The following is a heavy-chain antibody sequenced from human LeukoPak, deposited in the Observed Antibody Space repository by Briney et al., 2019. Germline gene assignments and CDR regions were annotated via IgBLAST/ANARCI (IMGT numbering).Heavy chain of an antibody. CDR3: ARHRAYSSSSPFDY. CDR2: IYYTGSI. D-gene: IGHD6-6*01. CDR1: GGSISRLY. V-gene: IGHV4-59*08. Sequence: SETLSLTCSVSGGSISRLYWSWIRQPPGKGLEWIGYIYYTGSINYNPSLKSRVTMFVDKSKNQFSLRLSSVTAADTAMYYCARHRAYSSSSPFDYWGQGTLVTVSS. J-gene: IGHJ4*02.